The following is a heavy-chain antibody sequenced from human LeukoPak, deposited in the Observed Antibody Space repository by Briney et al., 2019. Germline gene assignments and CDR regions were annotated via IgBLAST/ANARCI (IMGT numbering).Heavy chain of an antibody. Sequence: HPGGSLRLSCAASGFTFDDYAMHWVRQAPGKGLEWVSGISWNSGSIGYADSVKGRFTISRDNAKNSLYLQMNSLRAEDTALYYSAKSGAPWFGDLSYRPSGDNWFDPWGQGTLVTVSS. J-gene: IGHJ5*02. CDR1: GFTFDDYA. CDR2: ISWNSGSI. D-gene: IGHD3-10*01. V-gene: IGHV3-9*01. CDR3: AKSGAPWFGDLSYRPSGDNWFDP.